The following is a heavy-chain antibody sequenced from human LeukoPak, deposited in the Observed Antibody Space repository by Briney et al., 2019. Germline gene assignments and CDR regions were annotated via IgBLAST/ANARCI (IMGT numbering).Heavy chain of an antibody. CDR3: ARDQRLRFLEWLLN. D-gene: IGHD3-3*01. J-gene: IGHJ4*02. CDR1: GFTFGSYS. CDR2: ISSSSSTI. V-gene: IGHV3-48*01. Sequence: PGGSLRLSCAASGFTFGSYSMNWVRHAPGKGLEWVSYISSSSSTIYYADSVKGRFTISRDNSKNSLYLQMNSLRAEDTAVYYCARDQRLRFLEWLLNWGQGTLVTVSS.